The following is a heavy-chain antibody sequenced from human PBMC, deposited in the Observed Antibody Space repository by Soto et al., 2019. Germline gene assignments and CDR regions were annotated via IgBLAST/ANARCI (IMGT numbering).Heavy chain of an antibody. V-gene: IGHV3-30-3*01. CDR3: ARASGYYPTYYYYGMDV. J-gene: IGHJ6*02. Sequence: GGSLRLSCAASGFTFSSYAMHWVRQAPGKGLEWVAVISYDGSNKYYADSVKGRFTISRDNSKNTLYLQMNSLRAEDTAVYYCARASGYYPTYYYYGMDVWGQGTTVTVSS. CDR2: ISYDGSNK. D-gene: IGHD3-3*01. CDR1: GFTFSSYA.